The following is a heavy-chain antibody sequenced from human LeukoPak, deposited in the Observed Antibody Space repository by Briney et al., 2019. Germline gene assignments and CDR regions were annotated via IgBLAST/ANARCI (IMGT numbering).Heavy chain of an antibody. CDR1: GFTFSSYG. V-gene: IGHV3-30*02. Sequence: GGSLRLSCAASGFTFSSYGMHWVRQAPGKGLEWVAFIRYDGSNKYYADSVKGRFTISRDNSKNTLYLQMNSLRAEDTAVYYCAKDQLIVVVITVFDYWGQGTLITVSS. CDR3: AKDQLIVVVITVFDY. CDR2: IRYDGSNK. J-gene: IGHJ4*02. D-gene: IGHD3-22*01.